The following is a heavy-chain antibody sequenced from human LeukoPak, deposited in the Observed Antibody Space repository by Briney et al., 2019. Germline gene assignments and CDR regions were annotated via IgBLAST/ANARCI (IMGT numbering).Heavy chain of an antibody. CDR1: GGSLSSGSYY. CDR2: IYNYGST. Sequence: PSQTLSLTCTVSGGSLSSGSYYWSWIRQPAGKGLEWIAYIYNYGSTNYNPSLKSRVTISVDTSNNQFSLKLSSVTAADTAVYYCARTSSGIGGFDYWGQGTLVTVSS. CDR3: ARTSSGIGGFDY. J-gene: IGHJ4*02. D-gene: IGHD6-19*01. V-gene: IGHV4-61*09.